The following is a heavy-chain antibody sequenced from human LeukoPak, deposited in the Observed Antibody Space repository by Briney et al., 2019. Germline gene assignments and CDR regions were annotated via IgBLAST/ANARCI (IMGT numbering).Heavy chain of an antibody. D-gene: IGHD2-2*01. Sequence: SETLSLTCTVPGGSISSYYWSWIRQPPGKGLEWIGYIYYSGSTNYNPSLKSRVTISVDTSKNQFSLKLSSVTAADTAVYYCARVKRPATSDYWGQGTLVTVSS. CDR1: GGSISSYY. V-gene: IGHV4-59*12. J-gene: IGHJ4*02. CDR2: IYYSGST. CDR3: ARVKRPATSDY.